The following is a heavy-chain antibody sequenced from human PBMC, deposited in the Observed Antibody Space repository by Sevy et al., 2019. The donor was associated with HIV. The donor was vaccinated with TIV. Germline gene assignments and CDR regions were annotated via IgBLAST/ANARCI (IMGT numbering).Heavy chain of an antibody. D-gene: IGHD2-21*01. CDR3: AKHYIHDRAYGWYFDL. CDR2: IRGGGGGT. V-gene: IGHV3-23*01. J-gene: IGHJ2*01. CDR1: GFTFNNYA. Sequence: GGSLRLSCAASGFTFNNYAMSWVRQAPGKGLEGKGLVRVSTIRGGGGGTYYADSLSGRFTISREKSKNRHNLQVNSLRVMDTAVDYCAKHYIHDRAYGWYFDLWGHGTLVTVSS.